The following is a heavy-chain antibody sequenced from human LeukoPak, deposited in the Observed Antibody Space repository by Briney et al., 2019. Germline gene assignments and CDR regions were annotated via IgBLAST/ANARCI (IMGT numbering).Heavy chain of an antibody. Sequence: ASVKVSCKASGYTFTGYYMHWVRQAPGQGLEWMGWINPNSGGTNYAQKFQGRVTMTRDTSISTAYMELSRLRPDDTAVYYCARERLGIVATIDYWGQGTLVTVSS. CDR3: ARERLGIVATIDY. CDR1: GYTFTGYY. CDR2: INPNSGGT. V-gene: IGHV1-2*02. D-gene: IGHD5-12*01. J-gene: IGHJ4*02.